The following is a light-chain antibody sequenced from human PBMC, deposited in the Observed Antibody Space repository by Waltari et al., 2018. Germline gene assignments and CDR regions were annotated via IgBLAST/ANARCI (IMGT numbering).Light chain of an antibody. V-gene: IGKV3-11*01. CDR3: LQRADWPSIT. CDR1: QTISTF. J-gene: IGKJ5*01. CDR2: DAS. Sequence: EVVLTQSPATLSLSPGERATLSCRASQTISTFLFWYQQKPGQAPRLLIYDASNRATGIPARFSGSGSGTDFTLTISSLEAEDSAVYYCLQRADWPSITFGQGTRLEI.